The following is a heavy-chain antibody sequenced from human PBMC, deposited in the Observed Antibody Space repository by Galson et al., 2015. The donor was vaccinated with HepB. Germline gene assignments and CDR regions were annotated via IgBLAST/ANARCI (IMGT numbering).Heavy chain of an antibody. J-gene: IGHJ3*02. V-gene: IGHV1-24*01. CDR2: FDPEDGET. CDR3: AAVTTTASDHAFDI. D-gene: IGHD4-17*01. Sequence: SVKVSCKVSGYTLTDLSMHWVRQAPGKGLEWMGGFDPEDGETIYAQKFQGRVTMTEDTSTDTAYMELSSLRSEDTAVYYCAAVTTTASDHAFDIWGQGTMVTVSS. CDR1: GYTLTDLS.